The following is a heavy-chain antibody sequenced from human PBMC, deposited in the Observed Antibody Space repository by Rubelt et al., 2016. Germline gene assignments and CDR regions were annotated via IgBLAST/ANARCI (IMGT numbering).Heavy chain of an antibody. CDR3: ARAQDYVYRD. V-gene: IGHV1-2*06. CDR1: GYTFTTYY. D-gene: IGHD3-16*01. CDR2: INPNNGVT. Sequence: QVQLTQSGGELKKPGASVKVSCKASGYTFTTYYMHWVRQAPGQGPEWMGRINPNNGVTNYAQKFQGRVTMTRDTASSTAYMELSRLTSDDTAVYFCARAQDYVYRDWGQGTLVTVSS. J-gene: IGHJ4*02.